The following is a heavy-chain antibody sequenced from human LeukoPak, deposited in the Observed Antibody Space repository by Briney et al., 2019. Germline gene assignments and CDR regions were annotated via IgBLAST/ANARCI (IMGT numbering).Heavy chain of an antibody. CDR1: GYTFTNYA. J-gene: IGHJ5*02. CDR3: ARGAGGYRFDP. D-gene: IGHD1-1*01. V-gene: IGHV1-3*01. Sequence: EASVKVSCKASGYTFTNYAMHWVRQAPGQRLEWMGWINAGNGNTKYSQKFQGRVTITRDTSASTAYMELSSLRSEDTAVYYCARGAGGYRFDPWGQGTLVTVSS. CDR2: INAGNGNT.